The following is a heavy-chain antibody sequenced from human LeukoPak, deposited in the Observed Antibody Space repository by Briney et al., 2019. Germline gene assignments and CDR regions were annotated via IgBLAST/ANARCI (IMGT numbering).Heavy chain of an antibody. CDR3: TRGPPDGSGNYYPGDF. CDR1: GFTFSSYW. J-gene: IGHJ4*02. D-gene: IGHD3-10*01. CDR2: INTDGTST. V-gene: IGHV3-74*01. Sequence: GGSLRLSCAASGFTFSSYWMHWVRQAPGKGLVWVSRINTDGTSTSYADSVKGRFTISRDNSKNTLYLQMNSLRAEDTAVYYCTRGPPDGSGNYYPGDFWGQGTLVTVSS.